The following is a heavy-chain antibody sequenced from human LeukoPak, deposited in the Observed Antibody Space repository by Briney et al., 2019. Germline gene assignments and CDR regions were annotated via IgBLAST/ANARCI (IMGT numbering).Heavy chain of an antibody. Sequence: PSETLSLTCTVSGGSIISSNHYWGWTRQPPGKGLEWFGSISYSGGTAYNPSLRSRVTISVDTSKNQFSLKLSSVTAADTAVYYCARDRHNYYDSSGFPVNDAFDIWGQGTMVTVSS. V-gene: IGHV4-39*07. CDR1: GGSIISSNHY. CDR3: ARDRHNYYDSSGFPVNDAFDI. D-gene: IGHD3-22*01. CDR2: ISYSGGT. J-gene: IGHJ3*02.